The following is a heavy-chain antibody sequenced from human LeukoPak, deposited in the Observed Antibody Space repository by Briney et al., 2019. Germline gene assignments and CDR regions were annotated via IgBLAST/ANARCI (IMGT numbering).Heavy chain of an antibody. CDR3: TREYSGYSFDY. D-gene: IGHD5-12*01. CDR1: GFTFGDYA. Sequence: GGSLRLSCTASGFTFGDYAMSWVRQAPGKGLEWVGFIRSKAYGGTTEYAASVKGRFTISRDDSKSTAYLQMNSLKTEDTAVYYCTREYSGYSFDYWGQGTLVTVSS. J-gene: IGHJ4*02. V-gene: IGHV3-49*04. CDR2: IRSKAYGGTT.